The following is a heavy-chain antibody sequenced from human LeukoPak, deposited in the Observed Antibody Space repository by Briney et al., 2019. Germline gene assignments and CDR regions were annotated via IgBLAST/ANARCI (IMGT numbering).Heavy chain of an antibody. CDR3: ARSPQTYYFDSSGRLPGAFDI. D-gene: IGHD3-22*01. Sequence: PSETLSLTCTVSGGSISSSSYSWGWLRQPPGKGLEGIGNIYYTGSTYYNPSLKSRVTISVDTSKNQFSLKLSSVTAADTAVYYCARSPQTYYFDSSGRLPGAFDIWGQGTMVTVSS. V-gene: IGHV4-39*01. CDR2: IYYTGST. CDR1: GGSISSSSYS. J-gene: IGHJ3*02.